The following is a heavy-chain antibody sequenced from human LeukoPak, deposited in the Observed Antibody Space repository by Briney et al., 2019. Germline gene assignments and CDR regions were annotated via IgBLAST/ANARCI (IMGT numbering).Heavy chain of an antibody. Sequence: PGGSLRLSCAASGFIFTSHWMFWVRQVPGKGLVWVSRINGDGSRREYADSVEGRFTISRDNAKNTLYLQMNSLSAEDTGLYYCVRDPRGDGSSTFGYWGQGTLVTVSS. CDR3: VRDPRGDGSSTFGY. V-gene: IGHV3-74*01. CDR2: INGDGSRR. J-gene: IGHJ4*02. CDR1: GFIFTSHW. D-gene: IGHD1-26*01.